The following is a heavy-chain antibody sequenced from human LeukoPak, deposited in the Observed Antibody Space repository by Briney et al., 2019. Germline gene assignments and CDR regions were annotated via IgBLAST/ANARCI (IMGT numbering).Heavy chain of an antibody. CDR1: GFTFGSYS. CDR2: ISGSGDNT. V-gene: IGHV3-23*01. CDR3: AKDRVVRGIMGALDY. Sequence: PGGSLRLSCAASGFTFGSYSMSWVRQAPGKGLEWVSSISGSGDNTYYVDSVKGRFTISRDNSKNTLYLQMNSLRADDTAVYYCAKDRVVRGIMGALDYWGQGMVVTVSS. J-gene: IGHJ4*02. D-gene: IGHD3-10*01.